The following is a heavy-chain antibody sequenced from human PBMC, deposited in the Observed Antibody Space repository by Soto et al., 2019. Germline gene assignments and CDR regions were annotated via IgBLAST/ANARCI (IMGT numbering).Heavy chain of an antibody. V-gene: IGHV3-23*01. D-gene: IGHD6-13*01. CDR3: AKDPDGESAAGIAEYFQH. CDR2: ISGSGGST. Sequence: GESLKISCAASGFTFSSYAMSWVRQAPGKGLEWVSAISGSGGSTYYADSVKGRFTISRDNSKNTLYLQMNSLRAEDTAVYYCAKDPDGESAAGIAEYFQHWGQGTLVTVSS. J-gene: IGHJ1*01. CDR1: GFTFSSYA.